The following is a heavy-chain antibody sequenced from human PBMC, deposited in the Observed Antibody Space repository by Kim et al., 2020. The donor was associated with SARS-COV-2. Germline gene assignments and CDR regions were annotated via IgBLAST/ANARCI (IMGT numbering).Heavy chain of an antibody. J-gene: IGHJ5*02. V-gene: IGHV4-39*01. CDR2: IFQSGTT. Sequence: SETLSLTCTVSDGFISSSSFYLGWIRQPPGKGPEWIGSIFQSGTTHYNPSLRSRVTISVDTSKHQFSLTLNSLTAADTAVYFCATPDPGLGFDIWGQGT. CDR3: ATPDPGLGFDI. CDR1: DGFISSSSFY.